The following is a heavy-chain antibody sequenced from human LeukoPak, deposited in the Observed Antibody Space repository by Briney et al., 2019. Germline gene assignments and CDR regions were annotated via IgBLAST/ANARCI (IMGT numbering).Heavy chain of an antibody. CDR3: AKDVLVWFGDFGLGMDV. CDR1: GFTFSSYA. Sequence: SGGSLRLSCAASGFTFSSYAMSWVRQAPGKGLEWVSAISGSGGSTYYADSVKGRFTISRDNSKNTLYLQMNSLRAEDTALYYCAKDVLVWFGDFGLGMDVWGQGTTITVSS. V-gene: IGHV3-23*01. D-gene: IGHD3-10*01. J-gene: IGHJ6*02. CDR2: ISGSGGST.